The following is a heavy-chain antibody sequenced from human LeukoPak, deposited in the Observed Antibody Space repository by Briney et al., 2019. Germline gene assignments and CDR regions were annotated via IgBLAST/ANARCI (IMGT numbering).Heavy chain of an antibody. Sequence: QPGGSLRLSCAASGFTIGPYAMYWVRQGPGRGLEWVSVIKADGSGTFYADSVRGRFTTSGDNSKNSLYLQMNSLTSEDTALYYCATWAFYHNLDVWGQGTTVIVSS. J-gene: IGHJ6*02. V-gene: IGHV3-43*02. CDR2: IKADGSGT. CDR1: GFTIGPYA. D-gene: IGHD2/OR15-2a*01. CDR3: ATWAFYHNLDV.